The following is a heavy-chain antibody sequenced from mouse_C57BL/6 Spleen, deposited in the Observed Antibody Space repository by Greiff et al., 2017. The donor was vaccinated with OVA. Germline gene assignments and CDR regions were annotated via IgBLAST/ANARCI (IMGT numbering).Heavy chain of an antibody. CDR1: GYAFSSYW. V-gene: IGHV1-80*01. J-gene: IGHJ2*01. D-gene: IGHD2-4*01. Sequence: VQLQQSGAELVKPGASVKISCTASGYAFSSYWMNWVKQRPGKGLEWIGQIYTGDGDTNYNGNFKGRVTMTADKSSSTAYMQLSSLTSEDSAVYFCASVYYDNYFDGWGKGTTLTVSS. CDR3: ASVYYDNYFDG. CDR2: IYTGDGDT.